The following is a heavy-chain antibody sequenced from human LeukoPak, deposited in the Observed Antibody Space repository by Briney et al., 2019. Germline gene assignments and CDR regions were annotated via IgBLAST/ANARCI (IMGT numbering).Heavy chain of an antibody. CDR2: INHSGST. CDR3: ARDRFGELGNWFDP. D-gene: IGHD3-10*01. CDR1: GGSFSGYY. Sequence: SETLSLACAVYGGSFSGYYWSWVRQPPGKGLEWIGEINHSGSTNYNPSLKSRVTISVDTSKNQFSLKLSSVTAADTAVYYCARDRFGELGNWFDPWGQGTLVTVSS. V-gene: IGHV4-34*01. J-gene: IGHJ5*02.